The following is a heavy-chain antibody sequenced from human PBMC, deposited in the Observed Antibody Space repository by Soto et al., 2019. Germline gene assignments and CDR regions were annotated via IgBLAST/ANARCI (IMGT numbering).Heavy chain of an antibody. J-gene: IGHJ6*03. Sequence: EVQLLESGAGLVQPGGSLRLSCAASGFTFSSYAMSWVRQAPGKGLEWVSAISGSGGSTYYADSVKGRFTISRDNSKNALYLQMNSLRAEDTAVYYCAKLPTRLLDYYYMDVWGKGTTVTVSS. D-gene: IGHD3-3*01. CDR3: AKLPTRLLDYYYMDV. V-gene: IGHV3-23*01. CDR1: GFTFSSYA. CDR2: ISGSGGST.